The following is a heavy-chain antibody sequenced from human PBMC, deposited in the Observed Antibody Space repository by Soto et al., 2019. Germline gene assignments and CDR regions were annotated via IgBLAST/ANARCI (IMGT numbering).Heavy chain of an antibody. D-gene: IGHD6-6*01. CDR2: IFHSGIS. J-gene: IGHJ4*02. CDR3: ARRISARTYYFDY. V-gene: IGHV4-30-2*01. Sequence: SETLSLTCAVSGGSITTVGYSWSWIRQPPGKGLEWIGYIFHSGISYSNPSLKGRVTMSVDGSKNRFSLRLSSVTAADTAVYYCARRISARTYYFDYWGQGTLVTVSS. CDR1: GGSITTVGYS.